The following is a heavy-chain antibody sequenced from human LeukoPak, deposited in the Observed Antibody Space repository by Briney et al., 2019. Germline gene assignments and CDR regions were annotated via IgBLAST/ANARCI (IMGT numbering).Heavy chain of an antibody. CDR1: GFTFSSYW. D-gene: IGHD6-19*01. J-gene: IGHJ6*03. V-gene: IGHV3-74*01. CDR3: ARGSSGWYSYYYYMDV. CDR2: INTDGSST. Sequence: PGGSLRLSCAASGFTFSSYWMHWVRQAPGKGLVWVSRINTDGSSTSYADSVKGRFTISRDNAKNTLYLQMNSLRAEDTAVYYCARGSSGWYSYYYYMDVWGKGTTVTVSS.